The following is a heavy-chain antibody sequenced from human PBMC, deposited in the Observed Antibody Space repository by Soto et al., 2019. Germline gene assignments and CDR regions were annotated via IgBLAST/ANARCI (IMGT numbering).Heavy chain of an antibody. V-gene: IGHV3-23*01. J-gene: IGHJ6*03. Sequence: GGSLRLSCAASGFTFSSYAMSWVRQAPGKGLEWVSAISGSGGSTYYADSVKGRFTISRDNSKNTLYLQMNSLRAEDTAVYYCAKVFWICRGGTSYRVGYRDVWGKGPRVTVSS. D-gene: IGHD2-15*01. CDR2: ISGSGGST. CDR1: GFTFSSYA. CDR3: AKVFWICRGGTSYRVGYRDV.